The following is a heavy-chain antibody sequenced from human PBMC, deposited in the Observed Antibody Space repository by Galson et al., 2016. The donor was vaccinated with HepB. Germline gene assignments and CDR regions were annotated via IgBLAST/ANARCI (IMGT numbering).Heavy chain of an antibody. CDR3: AKDIEAWRIAVTGYFDY. J-gene: IGHJ4*02. Sequence: SLRLSCAGSGFTFDDHGMHWVRQAPGKGLEWVSSISRNSGSIAYADSVKGRFTISRDNAKNSLYLHMNSLRPEDTALYYCAKDIEAWRIAVTGYFDYWGQGTLVTVSS. CDR2: ISRNSGSI. V-gene: IGHV3-9*01. D-gene: IGHD6-19*01. CDR1: GFTFDDHG.